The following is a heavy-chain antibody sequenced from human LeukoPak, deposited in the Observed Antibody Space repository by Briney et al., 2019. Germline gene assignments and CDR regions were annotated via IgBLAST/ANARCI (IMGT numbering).Heavy chain of an antibody. D-gene: IGHD2-21*02. Sequence: GRSLRLSCAASGFTFSSYAMHWVRQAPGKGLEWVAVIRYDGNNKYYADSVKGRFTISRDNSKNTLYLQMNSLRAEDTATYYCATAGDFDPWGPGTLVTVSS. J-gene: IGHJ5*02. CDR1: GFTFSSYA. CDR3: ATAGDFDP. V-gene: IGHV3-30-3*01. CDR2: IRYDGNNK.